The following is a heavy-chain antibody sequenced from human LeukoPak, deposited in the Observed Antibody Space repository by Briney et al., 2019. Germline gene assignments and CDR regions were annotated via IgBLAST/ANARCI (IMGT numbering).Heavy chain of an antibody. J-gene: IGHJ3*02. CDR1: GFTFDDYA. Sequence: QAGGSLRLSCAASGFTFDDYAMHWVRQAPGKGLEWVSGISWNSGSIGYAGSVKGRFTISRDNAKNSLYLQMNSLRAEDTALYYCAKGQIYGDYRADAFDIWGQGTMVTVSS. CDR3: AKGQIYGDYRADAFDI. CDR2: ISWNSGSI. D-gene: IGHD4-17*01. V-gene: IGHV3-9*01.